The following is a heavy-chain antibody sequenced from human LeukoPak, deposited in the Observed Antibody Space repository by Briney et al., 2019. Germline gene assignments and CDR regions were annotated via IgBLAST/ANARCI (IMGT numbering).Heavy chain of an antibody. CDR1: GFTFSSYA. Sequence: GGSLRLSCAASGFTFSSYAMSWVRQAPGKGLEWVSSISTSGSSTYYADSVKGQFTISRDNSKNMLYLQMNSLRAEDTAVYYCAKPPYSSGWYTWGQGTLVTVSS. J-gene: IGHJ5*02. CDR2: ISTSGSST. D-gene: IGHD6-13*01. CDR3: AKPPYSSGWYT. V-gene: IGHV3-23*01.